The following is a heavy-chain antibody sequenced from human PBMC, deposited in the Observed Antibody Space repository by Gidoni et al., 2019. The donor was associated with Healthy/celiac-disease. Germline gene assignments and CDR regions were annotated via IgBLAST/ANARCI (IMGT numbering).Heavy chain of an antibody. CDR1: CASISSSSYY. V-gene: IGHV4-39*01. CDR3: ARRNNYYDSRSAFDI. D-gene: IGHD3-22*01. Sequence: QLQLQESGPGLVKPSETLSLTCSVPCASISSSSYYWGWIRQPPGKGLEWIGSIYYSGSTYYNPSLKSRVTISVDTSKNQFSLKLSSVTAADTAVYYCARRNNYYDSRSAFDIWGQGTMVTVSS. CDR2: IYYSGST. J-gene: IGHJ3*02.